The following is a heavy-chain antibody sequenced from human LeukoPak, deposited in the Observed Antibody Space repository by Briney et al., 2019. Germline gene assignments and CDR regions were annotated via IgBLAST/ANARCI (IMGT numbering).Heavy chain of an antibody. Sequence: GESLKTFRRGSGYSFTSYWISWGRQMPGKGLEWGGRIDPSDSYSNYSLSFQGHITISADKSISTAYLQWSSLKASDTAMYYCARAQYYYDSSGYYQTTGNFDYWGQGTLVTVSS. CDR2: IDPSDSYS. J-gene: IGHJ4*02. D-gene: IGHD3-22*01. CDR1: GYSFTSYW. V-gene: IGHV5-10-1*01. CDR3: ARAQYYYDSSGYYQTTGNFDY.